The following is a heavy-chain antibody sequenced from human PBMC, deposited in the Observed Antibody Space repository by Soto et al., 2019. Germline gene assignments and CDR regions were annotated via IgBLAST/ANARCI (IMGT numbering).Heavy chain of an antibody. J-gene: IGHJ6*02. CDR1: GFTFSSYE. CDR2: ISSSGSTI. D-gene: IGHD3-10*01. CDR3: ARCITMVRGEVARGPKYYYYGLDV. Sequence: GGSLRLSCAASGFTFSSYEMNWVRQAPGKGLEWVSYISSSGSTIYYADSVKGRFTISRDNAKNSLYLQMNSLRAEDTAVYYCARCITMVRGEVARGPKYYYYGLDVWGQGTTVTVSS. V-gene: IGHV3-48*03.